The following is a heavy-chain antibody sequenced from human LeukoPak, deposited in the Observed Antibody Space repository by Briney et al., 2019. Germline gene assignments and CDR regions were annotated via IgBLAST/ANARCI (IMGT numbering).Heavy chain of an antibody. Sequence: GGSLRLSCAASGFTFGDYYMSWIRQAPGKGLEWVPYISSSGSTIYYADSVKGRFTISRDSAKNTLYLQMNSLRAEDTAVYYCTRDRFYAMDAWGQGTTVTVAS. CDR3: TRDRFYAMDA. CDR2: ISSSGSTI. V-gene: IGHV3-11*04. CDR1: GFTFGDYY. J-gene: IGHJ6*02.